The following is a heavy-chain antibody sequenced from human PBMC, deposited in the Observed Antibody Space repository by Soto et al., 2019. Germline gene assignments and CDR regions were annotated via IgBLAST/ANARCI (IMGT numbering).Heavy chain of an antibody. D-gene: IGHD3-16*02. Sequence: LSLTCTVSCGSISSGGYYWSWIRQHPGKGLEWIGYIYYSGSTYYNPSLKSRVTISVDTSKNQFSLKLSSVTAADTAVYYCARGRLGELSFDYWGQGTLVTVSS. CDR2: IYYSGST. CDR1: CGSISSGGYY. J-gene: IGHJ4*02. CDR3: ARGRLGELSFDY. V-gene: IGHV4-31*03.